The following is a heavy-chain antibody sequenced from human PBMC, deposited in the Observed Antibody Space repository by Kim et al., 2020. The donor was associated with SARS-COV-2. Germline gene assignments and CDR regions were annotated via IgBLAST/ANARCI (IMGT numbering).Heavy chain of an antibody. Sequence: SETLSLTCAVYGGSFSGYYWSWIRQPPGKGLEWIGEINHSGSTNYNPSLKSRVTISVDTSKNQFSLKLSSVTAADTAVYYCARGGIVVVVAATSAGWFDPWGQGTLVTVSS. CDR1: GGSFSGYY. CDR3: ARGGIVVVVAATSAGWFDP. D-gene: IGHD2-15*01. V-gene: IGHV4-34*01. CDR2: INHSGST. J-gene: IGHJ5*02.